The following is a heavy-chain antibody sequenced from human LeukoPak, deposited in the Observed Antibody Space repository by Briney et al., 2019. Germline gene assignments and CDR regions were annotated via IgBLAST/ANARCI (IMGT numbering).Heavy chain of an antibody. D-gene: IGHD2-21*02. V-gene: IGHV3-30*02. Sequence: PGGSLRLSCAASGFTFSTYGMHWVRQAPGKGLEWVAVIWYDGSNKYYADSVKGRFTISRDNSKNTLYLQMNSLRAEDTAVYYCAKDDHLVVVTAHLDYWGQGTLVTVSS. CDR3: AKDDHLVVVTAHLDY. J-gene: IGHJ4*02. CDR1: GFTFSTYG. CDR2: IWYDGSNK.